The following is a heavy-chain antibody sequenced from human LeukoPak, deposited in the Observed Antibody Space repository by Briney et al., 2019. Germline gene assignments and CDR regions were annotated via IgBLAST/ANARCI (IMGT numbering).Heavy chain of an antibody. Sequence: GESLQISCQGSGYSFTNYWIGWVRPMPGKGLEWMGIIYPGDSDTRYSPSFQGQVSMSADKSISTAYLQWSTLKASDTAMYYCLTTVTKSHAYDVWGQGTMVTVSS. CDR1: GYSFTNYW. CDR3: LTTVTKSHAYDV. CDR2: IYPGDSDT. J-gene: IGHJ3*01. D-gene: IGHD4-17*01. V-gene: IGHV5-51*01.